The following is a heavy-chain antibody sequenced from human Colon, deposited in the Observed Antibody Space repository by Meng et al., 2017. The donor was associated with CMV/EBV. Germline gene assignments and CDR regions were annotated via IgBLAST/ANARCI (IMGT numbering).Heavy chain of an antibody. J-gene: IGHJ4*02. CDR2: IASHKSQI. Sequence: GGSLRLSCAASGFTFASHTMTWVRQAPGKGLEWVSSIASHKSQIYYADSVKGRFTISRDAAQNSLHRKMNSLRTEDSAVYYCARVEGSVTSPLDYWGQGTLVTVSS. CDR1: GFTFASHT. CDR3: ARVEGSVTSPLDY. D-gene: IGHD4-17*01. V-gene: IGHV3-21*01.